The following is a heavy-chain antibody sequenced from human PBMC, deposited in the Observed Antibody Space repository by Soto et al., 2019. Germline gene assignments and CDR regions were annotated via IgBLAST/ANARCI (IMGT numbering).Heavy chain of an antibody. Sequence: GSLRLSCAASGFSFSRYSMNWVRQAPGKGLEWVSYISSSSSTIYYADSVKGRFTISRDNAKNSLYLQMNSLRDEDTAVYYCARDAPPLAYYYDPNWFDPWGQGTLVTVSS. CDR3: ARDAPPLAYYYDPNWFDP. D-gene: IGHD3-22*01. CDR2: ISSSSSTI. CDR1: GFSFSRYS. V-gene: IGHV3-48*02. J-gene: IGHJ5*02.